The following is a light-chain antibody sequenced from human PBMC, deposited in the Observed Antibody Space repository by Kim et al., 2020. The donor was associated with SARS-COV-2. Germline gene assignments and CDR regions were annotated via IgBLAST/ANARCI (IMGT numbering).Light chain of an antibody. CDR2: DNN. CDR3: ETWDDSLSAGV. CDR1: SLNIGSNY. Sequence: QSVLTQPPSVSAAPGQKVTISCSGSSLNIGSNYVCWYQHLPGTAPKLLIYDNNKRPSGIPDRFSGSKSGTSATLGITGLQAGDEADYYCETWDDSLSAGVFGGGTQLTVL. J-gene: IGLJ3*02. V-gene: IGLV1-51*01.